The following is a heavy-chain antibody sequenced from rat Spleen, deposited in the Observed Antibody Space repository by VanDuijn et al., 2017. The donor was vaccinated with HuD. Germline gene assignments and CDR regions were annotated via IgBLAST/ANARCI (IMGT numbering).Heavy chain of an antibody. CDR1: GYSITSSYR. V-gene: IGHV2S61*01. Sequence: VQLQESGPGLVKPSQSLSLTCSVTGYSITSSYRWNWIRKFPGNKLEWMGVIWGNGNTNYNSALKSRLSISRDTSKSQVFLKMNNLQTEDTAMYFCARKADYWGQGVMVTVSS. CDR3: ARKADY. CDR2: IWGNGNT. J-gene: IGHJ2*01.